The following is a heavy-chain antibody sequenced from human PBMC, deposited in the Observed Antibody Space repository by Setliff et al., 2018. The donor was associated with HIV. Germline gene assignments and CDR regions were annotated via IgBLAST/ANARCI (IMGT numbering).Heavy chain of an antibody. CDR1: GASISSYY. J-gene: IGHJ6*04. CDR2: IYYSGST. V-gene: IGHV4-59*08. D-gene: IGHD6-19*01. CDR3: ARHGSIAVAAPGV. Sequence: SETLSLTCTVSGASISSYYWNWIRQPPGKGLEWIGYIYYSGSTNYNPSLKSRVTISVDTSKNQFSLKLSSVTAADTAVYYCARHGSIAVAAPGVWGKGTTVTVSS.